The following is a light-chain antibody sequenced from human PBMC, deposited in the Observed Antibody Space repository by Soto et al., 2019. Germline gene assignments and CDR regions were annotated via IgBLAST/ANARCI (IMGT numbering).Light chain of an antibody. V-gene: IGLV2-14*03. CDR2: DVF. CDR3: TSWTSTSTYV. J-gene: IGLJ1*01. CDR1: SSDVGGFNY. Sequence: QSALTQDASVSGSPGQSITISCTGTSSDVGGFNYVSWYQQHPGKAPKLMIYDVFTRPSGVSNRFSGSKSGNTASLTISALQAEDEADYYCTSWTSTSTYVFGSGTKLPS.